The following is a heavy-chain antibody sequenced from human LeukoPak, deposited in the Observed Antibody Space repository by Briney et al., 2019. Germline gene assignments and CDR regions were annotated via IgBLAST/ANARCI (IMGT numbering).Heavy chain of an antibody. D-gene: IGHD6-19*01. Sequence: SETLSLTCTVSGGSVSSGSYYWSWIRQPPGKGLEWIGYIYYSGSTYYNLSLKSRVTISVDTSKNQFSLKLSSVTAADTAVYYCARYSSGSFYGMDVWGQGTTVTVSS. CDR2: IYYSGST. CDR3: ARYSSGSFYGMDV. CDR1: GGSVSSGSYY. V-gene: IGHV4-30-4*01. J-gene: IGHJ6*02.